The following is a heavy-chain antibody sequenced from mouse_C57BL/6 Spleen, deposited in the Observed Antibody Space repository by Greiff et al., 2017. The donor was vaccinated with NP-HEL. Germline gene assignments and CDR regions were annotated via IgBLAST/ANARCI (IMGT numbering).Heavy chain of an antibody. CDR3: TRSEKWWYFDV. Sequence: QVQLQQSGAELVRPGASVTLSCKASGYTFTDYEMHWVKQTPVHGLEWIGAIDPETGGTAYNQKFKGKAILTADKSSSTAYMELRSLTSEDSAVYYCTRSEKWWYFDVWGTGTTVTVSS. CDR2: IDPETGGT. CDR1: GYTFTDYE. V-gene: IGHV1-15*01. J-gene: IGHJ1*03.